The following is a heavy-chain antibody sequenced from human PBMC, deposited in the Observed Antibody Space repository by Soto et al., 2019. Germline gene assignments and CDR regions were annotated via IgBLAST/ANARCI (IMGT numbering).Heavy chain of an antibody. Sequence: PSETLSLTCAVYGGSFSGYYWSWIRQPPGKGLEWIGEINHSGSTNYNPSLKSRVTISVDTSKNQFSLKLSSVTAADTAVYYCARGRGYCSGGSCYSEMKFDPWGQGTLVTVSS. CDR1: GGSFSGYY. V-gene: IGHV4-34*01. D-gene: IGHD2-15*01. CDR3: ARGRGYCSGGSCYSEMKFDP. CDR2: INHSGST. J-gene: IGHJ5*02.